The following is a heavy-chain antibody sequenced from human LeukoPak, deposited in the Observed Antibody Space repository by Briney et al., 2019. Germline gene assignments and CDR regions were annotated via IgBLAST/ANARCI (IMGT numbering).Heavy chain of an antibody. CDR1: RFTFTRHA. J-gene: IGHJ4*02. CDR2: TGLESVHT. V-gene: IGHV3-23*01. CDR3: VRGDDIGKHPTRAYYFDI. D-gene: IGHD3-10*01. Sequence: RGSLRLSCAASRFTFTRHAMSWVCQAPGKGLEWVSTTGLESVHTLCADSVQGRFTVSRDNSRNTLDLQMDNLTVDDTAIYYCVRGDDIGKHPTRAYYFDIWGQGTLVSVSS.